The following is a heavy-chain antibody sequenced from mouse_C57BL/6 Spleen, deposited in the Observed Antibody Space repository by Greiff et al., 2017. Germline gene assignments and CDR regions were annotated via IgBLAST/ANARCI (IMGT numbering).Heavy chain of an antibody. CDR2: IDPNSGGT. CDR1: GYTFTSYW. V-gene: IGHV1-62-3*01. Sequence: VQLQQPGAELVKPGASVKLSCKASGYTFTSYWMHWVKQRPGRGLEWIGRIDPNSGGTKYNEKFKSKATLTVDKPSSTAYMQSSSLTSEDSAVYYCATYYDYVRYYFGYWGQGTTLTVSS. D-gene: IGHD2-4*01. CDR3: ATYYDYVRYYFGY. J-gene: IGHJ2*01.